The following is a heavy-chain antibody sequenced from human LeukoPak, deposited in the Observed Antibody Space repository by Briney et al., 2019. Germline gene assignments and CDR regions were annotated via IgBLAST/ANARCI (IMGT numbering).Heavy chain of an antibody. CDR2: IYSGGST. Sequence: PGGSLRLSCAASGFTVSSNYMSWVRQAPGKGLEWVSVIYSGGSTYYADSVKGRFTISRDNSKNTLYLQMNSLRAEDTAVYYCAKDLDVSYGDYEFGWYFDLWGRGTLVTVSS. CDR3: AKDLDVSYGDYEFGWYFDL. J-gene: IGHJ2*01. D-gene: IGHD4-17*01. CDR1: GFTVSSNY. V-gene: IGHV3-66*01.